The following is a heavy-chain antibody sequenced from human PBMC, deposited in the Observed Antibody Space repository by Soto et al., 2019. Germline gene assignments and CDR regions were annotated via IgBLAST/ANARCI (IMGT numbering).Heavy chain of an antibody. D-gene: IGHD1-26*01. CDR3: ARAQAGLIVGATLDY. Sequence: QVQLVQSGAEVKKPGSSVKVSCKASGGTFSSYTISWVRQAPGQGLEWMGRIIPILGIANYAQKFQGRVTITADKSTSTAYMELSSLRSEDTAVYYCARAQAGLIVGATLDYWGQGTLVTVSS. J-gene: IGHJ4*02. CDR2: IIPILGIA. V-gene: IGHV1-69*02. CDR1: GGTFSSYT.